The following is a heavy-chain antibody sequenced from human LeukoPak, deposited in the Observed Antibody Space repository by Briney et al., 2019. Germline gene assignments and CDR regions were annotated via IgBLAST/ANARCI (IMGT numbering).Heavy chain of an antibody. CDR3: ARIAGDGYNDAFDI. D-gene: IGHD5-24*01. V-gene: IGHV4-34*01. CDR2: INHSGST. CDR1: GGSFSGYY. J-gene: IGHJ3*02. Sequence: KPSETLSLTCAVYGGSFSGYYWSWIRQPPGKGLEWIGEINHSGSTNYNPSLKSRVTISVDTSKNQFSLKLSSVTAADTAVYYCARIAGDGYNDAFDIWGQGTMVTVSS.